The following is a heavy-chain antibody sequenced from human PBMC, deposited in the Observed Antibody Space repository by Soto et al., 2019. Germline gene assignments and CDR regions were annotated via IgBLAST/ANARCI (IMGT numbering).Heavy chain of an antibody. CDR2: IDPSDSYT. D-gene: IGHD3-16*01. CDR1: GCSFTSYW. Sequence: PXESLKTSCKGSGCSFTSYWISWVRQMPGKGLEWMGRIDPSDSYTNYSPSFQGHVTISADKYISTAYLQWSSLKASDTAMYYCARRLGSTWAHGMDVWGQGTTVTVSS. CDR3: ARRLGSTWAHGMDV. J-gene: IGHJ6*02. V-gene: IGHV5-10-1*01.